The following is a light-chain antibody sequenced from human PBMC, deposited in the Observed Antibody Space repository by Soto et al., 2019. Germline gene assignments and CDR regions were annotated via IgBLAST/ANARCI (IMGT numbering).Light chain of an antibody. Sequence: EIVMTQSPDTLSVSPGERATLSCRASQSVNRNLAWYQQRPGQAPRLLIYGASARATGIPATFSGSGSGTEFTLTISSLQSEDFAVYYCQQYHDWPHTFGQGTNLEIK. J-gene: IGKJ2*01. CDR3: QQYHDWPHT. CDR2: GAS. CDR1: QSVNRN. V-gene: IGKV3-15*01.